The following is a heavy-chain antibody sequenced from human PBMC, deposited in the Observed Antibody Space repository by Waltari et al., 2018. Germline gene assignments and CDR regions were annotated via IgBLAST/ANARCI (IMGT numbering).Heavy chain of an antibody. J-gene: IGHJ4*02. D-gene: IGHD6-13*01. Sequence: EVQLLESGGGLVQPGGSLRLSCAASGFTFSSYAMSWVRQAPGKGLELVSVIYSGCSSTYYADSVKGRFTISRDNSKNTLYLQMNSLRAEDTAVYYCAKDRYPSWFDYWGQGTLVTFSS. CDR2: IYSGCSST. CDR3: AKDRYPSWFDY. V-gene: IGHV3-23*03. CDR1: GFTFSSYA.